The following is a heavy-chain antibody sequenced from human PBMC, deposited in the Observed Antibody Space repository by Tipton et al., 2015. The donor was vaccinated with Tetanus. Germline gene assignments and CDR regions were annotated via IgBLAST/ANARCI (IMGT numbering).Heavy chain of an antibody. V-gene: IGHV3-23*01. J-gene: IGHJ3*01. D-gene: IGHD4-17*01. CDR2: ISVRGSHT. CDR1: GFTFSNYA. CDR3: ARPSTTVTPRAFDV. Sequence: GSLRLSCAASGFTFSNYAMAWVRQAPGKGLEWVSGISVRGSHTYYADPVKGRFSISRDNSKNTVYLQMNSLRDEDTAVYYCARPSTTVTPRAFDVWGQGTMVTVSS.